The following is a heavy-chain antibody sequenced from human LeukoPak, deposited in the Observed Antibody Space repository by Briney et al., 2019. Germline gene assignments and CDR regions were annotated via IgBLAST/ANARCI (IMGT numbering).Heavy chain of an antibody. CDR2: IKQDGSEK. Sequence: GGSLRLSCAAPGFTFSSYWMSWVRQAPGKGLEWVANIKQDGSEKYYVDSVKGRFTISRDNAKNSLYLQMNSLRAEDTAVYYCASIIAAAGFDPFDYWGQGTLVTVSS. D-gene: IGHD6-13*01. CDR3: ASIIAAAGFDPFDY. CDR1: GFTFSSYW. J-gene: IGHJ4*02. V-gene: IGHV3-7*01.